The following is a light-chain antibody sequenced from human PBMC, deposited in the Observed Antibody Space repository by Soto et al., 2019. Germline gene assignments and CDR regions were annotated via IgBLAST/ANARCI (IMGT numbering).Light chain of an antibody. V-gene: IGKV1-16*01. CDR2: TAS. Sequence: DIQMTQSPSSLSASVGDRVTITCRASQDISNFLAWFQQKPGEAPKSLISTASTLQSGVPSRFSGAGSGTYFTLTISSLQPEDSATYYCQQFNSYPITFGQGTRLEIK. CDR3: QQFNSYPIT. J-gene: IGKJ5*01. CDR1: QDISNF.